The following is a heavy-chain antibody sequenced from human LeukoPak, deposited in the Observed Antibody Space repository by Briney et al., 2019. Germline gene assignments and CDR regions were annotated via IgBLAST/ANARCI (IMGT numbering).Heavy chain of an antibody. J-gene: IGHJ4*02. CDR2: ISSSGSTM. D-gene: IGHD3-22*01. CDR1: GFTFSDYY. Sequence: GGSLRLSCVASGFTFSDYYMTWIRQAPGKGLEWVSYISSSGSTMYYADSVKGRFTISRDNAKNSLYLQVSSLRAEDTAVYYCASGDSSGYYFVRYWGQGTLVTVSS. V-gene: IGHV3-11*04. CDR3: ASGDSSGYYFVRY.